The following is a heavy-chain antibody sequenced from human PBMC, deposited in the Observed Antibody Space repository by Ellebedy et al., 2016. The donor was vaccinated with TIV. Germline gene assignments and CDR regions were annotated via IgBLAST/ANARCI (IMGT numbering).Heavy chain of an antibody. CDR3: ARHPVRHSPETQYQLLWYLDY. J-gene: IGHJ4*02. CDR2: IDPDDSYT. Sequence: GESLKISCKGSGYSFTSYWISWVRQMPGKGLEWMGRIDPDDSYTNYSPSFQGHVTISADKSIRTAYLQWSSLKASDTAIYYCARHPVRHSPETQYQLLWYLDYWGQGTLVTVSS. D-gene: IGHD2-2*01. CDR1: GYSFTSYW. V-gene: IGHV5-10-1*01.